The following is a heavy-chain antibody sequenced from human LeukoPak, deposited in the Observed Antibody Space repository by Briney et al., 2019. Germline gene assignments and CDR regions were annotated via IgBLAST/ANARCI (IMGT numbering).Heavy chain of an antibody. CDR1: GFTFSSYG. Sequence: PGRSLRLSCVVSGFTFSSYGMHWVRQAPGKGLEWVAVISYDGSNKYYADSVKGRFTISRDNSKNTLYLQMNSLRAEDTAVYYCAKRGYYYDSSGCYSRTYFDYWGQGTLVIVSS. CDR2: ISYDGSNK. D-gene: IGHD3-22*01. V-gene: IGHV3-30*18. J-gene: IGHJ4*02. CDR3: AKRGYYYDSSGCYSRTYFDY.